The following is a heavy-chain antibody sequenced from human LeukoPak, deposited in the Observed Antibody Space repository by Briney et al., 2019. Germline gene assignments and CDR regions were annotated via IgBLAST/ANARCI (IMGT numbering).Heavy chain of an antibody. CDR3: ARDVVVPAAIYFDY. Sequence: GGSLRLSCAASGFTFSSYGMNWVRQAPGKGLEWVSSISSSSSYIYYADSVKGRFTISRDNAKNSLYLQMNSLRAEDTAVYYCARDVVVPAAIYFDYWGQGTLVTVSS. CDR1: GFTFSSYG. CDR2: ISSSSSYI. J-gene: IGHJ4*02. V-gene: IGHV3-21*01. D-gene: IGHD2-2*01.